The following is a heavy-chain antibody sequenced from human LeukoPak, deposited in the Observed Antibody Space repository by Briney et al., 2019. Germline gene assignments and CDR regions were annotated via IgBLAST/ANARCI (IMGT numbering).Heavy chain of an antibody. CDR3: ARDHRLQLENWFDP. D-gene: IGHD6-13*01. CDR1: GGTFSSYA. CDR2: ITPIFGSA. Sequence: SVKVSCKASGGTFSSYAINWVRQAPGQGLEWMGGITPIFGSAKYAQKFQDRVTITADESTSTVYMEVSSLRSEDAAVYYCARDHRLQLENWFDPWGQGTLVTVSS. V-gene: IGHV1-69*13. J-gene: IGHJ5*02.